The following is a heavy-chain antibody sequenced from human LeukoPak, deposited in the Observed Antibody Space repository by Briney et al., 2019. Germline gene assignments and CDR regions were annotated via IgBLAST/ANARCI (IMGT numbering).Heavy chain of an antibody. CDR3: AKDRGGSYPGGFDS. CDR1: GFTFSIYA. Sequence: PGGSLRLPCAASGFTFSIYAMNWVRQAPGKGLEWVSAIRGTDDSTYYADSVKGRFTISRGNSKNTLYLQMNSLRAEDTAVYYCAKDRGGSYPGGFDSWGQGTLVTVSS. CDR2: IRGTDDST. V-gene: IGHV3-23*01. D-gene: IGHD1-26*01. J-gene: IGHJ4*02.